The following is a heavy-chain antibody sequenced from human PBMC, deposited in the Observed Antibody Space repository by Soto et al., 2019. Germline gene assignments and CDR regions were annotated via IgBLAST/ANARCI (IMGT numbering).Heavy chain of an antibody. CDR2: IHHRGST. CDR1: GDSISRRNW. V-gene: IGHV4-4*02. J-gene: IGHJ6*02. CDR3: ARATAVADAIVSGLDV. D-gene: IGHD1-26*01. Sequence: QVQLQESGPGLVKPSGTLSLSCAVSGDSISRRNWWSWLRQSPGQGLEWIGEIHHRGSTNYNLSLKIRVTISIVKSKNLFPRSPTSETAADTAVYYWARATAVADAIVSGLDVWGQGNAVTVSS.